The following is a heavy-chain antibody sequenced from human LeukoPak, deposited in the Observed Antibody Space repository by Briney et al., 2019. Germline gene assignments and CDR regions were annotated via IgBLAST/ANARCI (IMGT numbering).Heavy chain of an antibody. Sequence: SETLSPTCAVYGGSFSGYYWSWIRQPPGKGLEWIGEINHSGSTNYNPSLKSRVTISVDTSKNQFSLKLSSVTAADTAVYYCARHRADLSIVGAIDGGAFDIWGQGTMVTVSS. CDR3: ARHRADLSIVGAIDGGAFDI. D-gene: IGHD1-26*01. CDR2: INHSGST. J-gene: IGHJ3*02. CDR1: GGSFSGYY. V-gene: IGHV4-34*01.